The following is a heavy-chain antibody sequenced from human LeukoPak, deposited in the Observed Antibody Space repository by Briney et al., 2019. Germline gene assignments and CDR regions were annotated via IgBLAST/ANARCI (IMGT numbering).Heavy chain of an antibody. Sequence: GGSLRLSCAASGFTFSSYAMSWVRQAPGKGLEWVSAISDSGGSTYYADSVKGRFTISRDNSKNTLYLQMSSLRAEDTAVYYCAKDLQQWLVKSDWFDPWGQGTLVTVSS. J-gene: IGHJ5*02. D-gene: IGHD6-19*01. CDR1: GFTFSSYA. CDR3: AKDLQQWLVKSDWFDP. V-gene: IGHV3-23*01. CDR2: ISDSGGST.